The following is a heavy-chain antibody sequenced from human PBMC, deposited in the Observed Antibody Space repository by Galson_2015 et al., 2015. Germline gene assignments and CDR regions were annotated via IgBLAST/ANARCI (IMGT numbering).Heavy chain of an antibody. V-gene: IGHV3-48*03. D-gene: IGHD3-9*01. Sequence: SLRLSCAASGFTFSSYEMNWVRQAPGKGLEWVSYISGSGSTIYYADSVKGRFTISRDNAKNSLSLQMNSLRVEDTAVYYRARDPLTEHRDGGGNDWFDPWGQGTLVTVSS. J-gene: IGHJ5*02. CDR2: ISGSGSTI. CDR1: GFTFSSYE. CDR3: ARDPLTEHRDGGGNDWFDP.